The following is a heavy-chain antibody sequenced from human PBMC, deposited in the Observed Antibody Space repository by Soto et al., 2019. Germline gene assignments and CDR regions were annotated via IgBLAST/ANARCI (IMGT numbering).Heavy chain of an antibody. Sequence: ASVKVSCKASGYTFTGYYMHWVRQAPEQGLEWMGWINPNSGGTNYAQKFQGRVTMTRDTSISTAYMELSRLRSDDTAVYYCALGYCSSTSCAYYYYYYGMDVWGQGTTVTVSS. CDR2: INPNSGGT. D-gene: IGHD2-2*03. CDR1: GYTFTGYY. CDR3: ALGYCSSTSCAYYYYYYGMDV. J-gene: IGHJ6*01. V-gene: IGHV1-2*02.